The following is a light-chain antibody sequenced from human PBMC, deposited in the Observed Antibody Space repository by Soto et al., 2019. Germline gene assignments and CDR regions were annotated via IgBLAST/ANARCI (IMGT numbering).Light chain of an antibody. CDR2: DNN. Sequence: QSVLTQPPSVSAAPGQKVTISCSGSSSDIENNYVSWYQQVPGTTPKLLIYDNNKRPSGIPDRFSGSKSGTSATLGITGLQTGDEADYYCGTWDSYVSAYVFGTGTKVTVL. CDR1: SSDIENNY. V-gene: IGLV1-51*01. J-gene: IGLJ1*01. CDR3: GTWDSYVSAYV.